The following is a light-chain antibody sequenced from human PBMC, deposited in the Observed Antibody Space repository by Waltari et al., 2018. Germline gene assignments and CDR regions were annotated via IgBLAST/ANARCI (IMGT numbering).Light chain of an antibody. CDR3: SSYTSSSRWV. CDR2: EVS. V-gene: IGLV2-14*01. Sequence: QSALTQPASVSGSPGQSITISCTGTSSDVGGYNYVSWYQQHPGKAPKLMIYEVSNRPSGVSNHFSGSKSGNTASLTISGLQAEDEADYYCSSYTSSSRWVFGGGTKLTVL. J-gene: IGLJ3*02. CDR1: SSDVGGYNY.